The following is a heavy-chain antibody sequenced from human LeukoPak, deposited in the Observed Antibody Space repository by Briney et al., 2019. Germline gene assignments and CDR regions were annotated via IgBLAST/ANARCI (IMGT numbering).Heavy chain of an antibody. CDR3: ARERTDTSMDY. J-gene: IGHJ4*02. Sequence: SQTLSLTFTVSGGSISSGSYYWTWIRQPAGKGLEWIGRIYTSGSTNHNPSLKSRVTISLDTSKNHFSLKLISVTAADTAVYFCARERTDTSMDYWGQGTLVTVSS. V-gene: IGHV4-61*02. D-gene: IGHD5-18*01. CDR1: GGSISSGSYY. CDR2: IYTSGST.